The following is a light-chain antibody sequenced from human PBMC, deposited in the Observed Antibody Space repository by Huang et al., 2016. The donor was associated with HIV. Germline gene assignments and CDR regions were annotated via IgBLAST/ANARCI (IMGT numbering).Light chain of an antibody. CDR1: QSVLYSSNNKNY. CDR3: QQYYSTPFT. Sequence: DIVMTQSPDSLAVSLGERATINCKSSQSVLYSSNNKNYLVWYQQKPGQSPKLLIYWASTRESGVPDRFSGSGSGTDFTLTISSLQAEDVAVYYCQQYYSTPFTFGPGTKVDIK. V-gene: IGKV4-1*01. J-gene: IGKJ3*01. CDR2: WAS.